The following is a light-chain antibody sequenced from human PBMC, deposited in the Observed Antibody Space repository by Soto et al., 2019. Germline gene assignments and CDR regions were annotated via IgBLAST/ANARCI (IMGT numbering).Light chain of an antibody. Sequence: EIVMTQSPATLSVSPGERATLSCRASQSVSSNLAWYQQKPGQAPSLLIYGASNRATGIPARFSGSGSGTDFTLTISSLGPADFAVYYCQQRDTWPFTFGPGTKVDIK. V-gene: IGKV3-11*01. CDR2: GAS. CDR1: QSVSSN. J-gene: IGKJ3*01. CDR3: QQRDTWPFT.